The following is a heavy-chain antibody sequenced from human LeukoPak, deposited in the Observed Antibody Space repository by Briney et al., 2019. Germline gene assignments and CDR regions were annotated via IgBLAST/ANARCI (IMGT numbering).Heavy chain of an antibody. J-gene: IGHJ3*02. CDR2: ISSSSSYI. D-gene: IGHD4-23*01. Sequence: PGGSLRLSCAASGFTFSSYSMNWVRQAPGKGLEWVSSISSSSSYIYCADSVKGRFTISRDNAKNSLYLQMNSLRAEDTAVYYCARDRLRWSRDAFDIWGQGTMVTVSS. CDR1: GFTFSSYS. V-gene: IGHV3-21*01. CDR3: ARDRLRWSRDAFDI.